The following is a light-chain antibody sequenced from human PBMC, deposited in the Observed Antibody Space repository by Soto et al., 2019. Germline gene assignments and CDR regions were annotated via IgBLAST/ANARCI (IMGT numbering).Light chain of an antibody. Sequence: IQLTQSPSSLSASVGDRVTITCRASQGISSFLAWYQQKPGKAPNLLIYGASTLQSGVPSRFSGSGSGTDFTLTIASLQPEDFATYYCQQLSSDPRTFGQGTKVEVK. V-gene: IGKV1-9*01. CDR2: GAS. J-gene: IGKJ1*01. CDR3: QQLSSDPRT. CDR1: QGISSF.